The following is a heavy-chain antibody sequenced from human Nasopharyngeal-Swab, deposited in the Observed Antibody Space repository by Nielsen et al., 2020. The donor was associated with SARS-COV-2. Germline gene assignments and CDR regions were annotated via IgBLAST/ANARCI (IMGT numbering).Heavy chain of an antibody. Sequence: GGSLRLSCAASGFTFSSYAMSWVRQAPGKGLEWVSVIYSGGSSTYYADSVKGRFTISRDNSKNTLYLQMNSPRAEDTAVYYCAKGAGGDFWSGYLRFLDYWGQGTLVTVSS. J-gene: IGHJ4*02. V-gene: IGHV3-23*03. CDR1: GFTFSSYA. D-gene: IGHD3-3*01. CDR2: IYSGGSST. CDR3: AKGAGGDFWSGYLRFLDY.